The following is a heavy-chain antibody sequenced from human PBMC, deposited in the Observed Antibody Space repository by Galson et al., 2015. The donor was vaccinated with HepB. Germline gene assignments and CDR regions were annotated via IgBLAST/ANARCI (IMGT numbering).Heavy chain of an antibody. J-gene: IGHJ4*02. CDR1: GFTFSSYA. Sequence: SLRLSCAASGFTFSSYAMHWVRQAPGKGLEWVAVISYDGSNKYYADSVKGRFTISRDNSKNTLYLQMNSLRAEDTAVYYCARDPSFDSTGPFDYWGQGTLVTVSS. CDR3: ARDPSFDSTGPFDY. V-gene: IGHV3-30-3*01. D-gene: IGHD5-12*01. CDR2: ISYDGSNK.